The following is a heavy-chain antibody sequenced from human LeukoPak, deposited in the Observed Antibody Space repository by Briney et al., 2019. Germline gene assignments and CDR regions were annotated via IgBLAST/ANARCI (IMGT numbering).Heavy chain of an antibody. CDR3: ARVTAAAGTLDY. CDR2: IYYSGST. D-gene: IGHD6-13*01. J-gene: IGHJ4*02. Sequence: PSETLSLTCTVSGGSISSGDYYWSWIRQPPGKGLEWIGYIYYSGSTNYNPSLKSRVTISVDTSKNQFSLKLSSVTAADTAVYYCARVTAAAGTLDYWGQGTLVTVSS. V-gene: IGHV4-61*08. CDR1: GGSISSGDYY.